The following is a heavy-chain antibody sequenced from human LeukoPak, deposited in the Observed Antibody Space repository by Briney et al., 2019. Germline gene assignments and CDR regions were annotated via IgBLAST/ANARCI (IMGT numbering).Heavy chain of an antibody. CDR1: GGTFSSYA. J-gene: IGHJ6*02. Sequence: SVKVSCKASGGTFSSYAISWVRQAPGQGLEWMGGIIPIFGTANYAQKFQGRVTITADESTSTAYMELSSLRSEDTAVYYCARWELGSGTPAGRRNYYYYGMDAWGQGTTVTVSS. CDR2: IIPIFGTA. V-gene: IGHV1-69*01. CDR3: ARWELGSGTPAGRRNYYYYGMDA. D-gene: IGHD3-10*01.